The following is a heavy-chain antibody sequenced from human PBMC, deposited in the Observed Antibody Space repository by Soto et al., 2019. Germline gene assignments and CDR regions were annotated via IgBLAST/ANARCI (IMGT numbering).Heavy chain of an antibody. Sequence: GGSLRLSCAASGFTFSSYEMNWVRQAPGKGLEWVSYISSSGSTIYYADSVKGRFTISRDNAKNSLYLQMNSLRAEDTAVYYCAGVGWLVYRHAFDIWGQGTMVTVSS. CDR2: ISSSGSTI. V-gene: IGHV3-48*03. D-gene: IGHD6-19*01. CDR1: GFTFSSYE. J-gene: IGHJ3*02. CDR3: AGVGWLVYRHAFDI.